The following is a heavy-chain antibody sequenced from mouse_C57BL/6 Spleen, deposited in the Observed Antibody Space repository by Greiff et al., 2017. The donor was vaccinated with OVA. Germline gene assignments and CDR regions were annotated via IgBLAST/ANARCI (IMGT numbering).Heavy chain of an antibody. CDR3: TRPGEMYAMDY. CDR2: ISSGGDYI. Sequence: DVKLVESGAGLVKPGGSLKLSCAASGFTFSSYAMSWVRQTPEKRLEWVAYISSGGDYIYYADTVKGRFTISRDNARNTLYLQMSSLKSEDTAMYYCTRPGEMYAMDYWGQGTSVTVSS. J-gene: IGHJ4*01. V-gene: IGHV5-9-1*02. CDR1: GFTFSSYA.